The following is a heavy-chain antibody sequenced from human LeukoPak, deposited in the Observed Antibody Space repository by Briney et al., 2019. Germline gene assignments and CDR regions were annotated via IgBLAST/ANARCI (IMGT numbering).Heavy chain of an antibody. D-gene: IGHD3-22*01. Sequence: PGGSLRLSCAASGFTFSSYAMSWVRQAPGKGLEWVSAISGSGGSTYYADSVKGRFTISRDNSKNTLYLQMNSLRAEDTAVYYCAKDRYITMIVVGNFDYWGQGTLVTVSS. CDR1: GFTFSSYA. J-gene: IGHJ4*02. CDR3: AKDRYITMIVVGNFDY. V-gene: IGHV3-23*01. CDR2: ISGSGGST.